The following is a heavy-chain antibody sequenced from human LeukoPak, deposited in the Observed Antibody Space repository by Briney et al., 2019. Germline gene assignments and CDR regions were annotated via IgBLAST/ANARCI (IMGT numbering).Heavy chain of an antibody. CDR2: INPNSGGT. V-gene: IGHV1-2*02. J-gene: IGHJ4*02. CDR3: ARDHSAPGDY. Sequence: ASVKVSCKASGYTFTSYGISWVRQAPGQGLEWMGWINPNSGGTNYAQKFQGRVTMTRDTSINTAYMELSRLKSDDTAVYYCARDHSAPGDYWGQGTLVTVSS. CDR1: GYTFTSYG. D-gene: IGHD3-10*01.